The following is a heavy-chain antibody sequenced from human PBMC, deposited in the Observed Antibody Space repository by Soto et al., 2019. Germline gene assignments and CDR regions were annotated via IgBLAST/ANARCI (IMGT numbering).Heavy chain of an antibody. Sequence: GASVKVSCXASGYTFTSYAMHWVRQAPGQRLEWMGWINAGNGNTKYSQKFQGRVTMTRDTSESTFYMELSSLRSEDTAIYYCARTMGGIAAAGNDYWGQGTLVTVSS. D-gene: IGHD6-13*01. CDR1: GYTFTSYA. CDR3: ARTMGGIAAAGNDY. CDR2: INAGNGNT. J-gene: IGHJ4*02. V-gene: IGHV1-3*01.